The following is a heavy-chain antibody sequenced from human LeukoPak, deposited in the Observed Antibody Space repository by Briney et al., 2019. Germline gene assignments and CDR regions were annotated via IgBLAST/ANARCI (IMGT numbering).Heavy chain of an antibody. V-gene: IGHV3-30*03. D-gene: IGHD3-9*01. CDR3: ARLQPRYLGPTHGMDV. J-gene: IGHJ6*02. CDR1: GFTFSSYG. CDR2: ISYDGSNK. Sequence: GRSLRLSCAASGFTFSSYGMHWVRQAPGKGLEWVAVISYDGSNKYYADSVKGRFTISRDNSKNTLYLQMNSLRAEDTAVYYCARLQPRYLGPTHGMDVWGQGTTVTVSS.